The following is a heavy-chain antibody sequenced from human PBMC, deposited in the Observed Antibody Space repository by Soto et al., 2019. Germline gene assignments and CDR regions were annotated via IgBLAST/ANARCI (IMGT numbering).Heavy chain of an antibody. D-gene: IGHD3-16*01. V-gene: IGHV3-74*03. Sequence: GGSLRLSCVGSGFTFSGYWMHWVRQDSGMGLLWVSSIKSDGTVTQYADSVKGRFTVSRDNTKNTVYLQMTSLRPEDTAVYYCAKDLSWGQRDSWGQGTLVTVSS. J-gene: IGHJ4*02. CDR1: GFTFSGYW. CDR2: IKSDGTVT. CDR3: AKDLSWGQRDS.